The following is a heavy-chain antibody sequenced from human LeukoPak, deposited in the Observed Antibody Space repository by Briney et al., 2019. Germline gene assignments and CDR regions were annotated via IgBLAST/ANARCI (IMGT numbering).Heavy chain of an antibody. Sequence: AGGSLRLSCVASGFTFNTYWMSWVRQTPEKGLEWVASIKQDGSDTYYMDSMKGRFTISKDNARNSLYLQMNGLRAEDTALYCCAREDHSKYQYWGQGTLVTVSS. D-gene: IGHD4-11*01. CDR1: GFTFNTYW. J-gene: IGHJ4*02. CDR2: IKQDGSDT. CDR3: AREDHSKYQY. V-gene: IGHV3-7*01.